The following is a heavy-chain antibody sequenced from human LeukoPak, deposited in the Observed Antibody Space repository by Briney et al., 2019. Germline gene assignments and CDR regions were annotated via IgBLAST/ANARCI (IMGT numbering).Heavy chain of an antibody. Sequence: PGGSLRLSCAASGFTFSSYSMNWVRQAPGKGLEWVSSISSSSSYIYYADSVKGRFTISRDNAKNSLYLQMNSLRAEDTAVYYCASHKQLVLAFDIWGQGTMVTVSS. J-gene: IGHJ3*02. D-gene: IGHD6-13*01. V-gene: IGHV3-21*01. CDR1: GFTFSSYS. CDR3: ASHKQLVLAFDI. CDR2: ISSSSSYI.